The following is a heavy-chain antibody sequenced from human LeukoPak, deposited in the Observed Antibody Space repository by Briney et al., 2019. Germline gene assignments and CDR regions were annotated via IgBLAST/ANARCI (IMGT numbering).Heavy chain of an antibody. D-gene: IGHD3-16*01. J-gene: IGHJ4*02. CDR3: VRGLPNVGGRLFDY. CDR2: IYYSGST. V-gene: IGHV4-59*01. CDR1: GCSISSYY. Sequence: SETLSLTCTVSGCSISSYYWSWIRQPPGKGLEWIGYIYYSGSTNYNPSLKSRVTISVDTSKNQFSLKLSSVTAADTAVYYCVRGLPNVGGRLFDYWGQGTLVTVSS.